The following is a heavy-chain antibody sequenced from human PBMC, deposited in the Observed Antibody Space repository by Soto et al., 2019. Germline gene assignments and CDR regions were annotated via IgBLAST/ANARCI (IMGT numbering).Heavy chain of an antibody. V-gene: IGHV4-59*01. CDR2: IYYSGST. Sequence: QLQLQESGPGLVKPSETLSLTCTVSGGSISSYYWSWIRQPPGKGLEWIGYIYYSGSTNYNPSLESRVTIAVDTSKNQCPLKLISVTAADTAVYYCARNYGRRAFDILRQGAIVTVSS. CDR3: ARNYGRRAFDI. J-gene: IGHJ3*02. D-gene: IGHD4-17*01. CDR1: GGSISSYY.